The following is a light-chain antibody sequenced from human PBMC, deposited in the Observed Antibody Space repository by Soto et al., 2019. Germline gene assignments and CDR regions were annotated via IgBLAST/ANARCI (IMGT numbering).Light chain of an antibody. J-gene: IGKJ1*01. V-gene: IGKV4-1*01. CDR3: QQYYSTPRT. CDR1: QSLLYSSNNKNY. Sequence: DIVMTQSPDSLAVSLGERATINGKSSQSLLYSSNNKNYFAWYQQKPGQPPKLLIYWASTRESGVPDRFSGSGSGTDFTLTISSLQAEDVAVYYCQQYYSTPRTFGQGTKVDIK. CDR2: WAS.